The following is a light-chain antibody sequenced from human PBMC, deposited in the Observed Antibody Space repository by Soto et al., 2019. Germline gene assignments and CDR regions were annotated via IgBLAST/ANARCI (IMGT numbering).Light chain of an antibody. V-gene: IGKV4-1*01. J-gene: IGKJ1*01. CDR3: QQYYSTPPT. CDR1: QSVLYSSNNKNY. CDR2: WAS. Sequence: DIVMTQSPDSLAVSLGERATINCKSSQSVLYSSNNKNYLAWYQQKPGQPPKLLIYWASTRESGVPDRFSGSGSGTDFTLTISSLLAEDAAVYYCQQYYSTPPTFGQGTTVEIK.